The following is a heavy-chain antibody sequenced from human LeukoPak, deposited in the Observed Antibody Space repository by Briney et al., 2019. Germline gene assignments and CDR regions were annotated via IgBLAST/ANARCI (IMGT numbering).Heavy chain of an antibody. CDR1: GASISTTDW. Sequence: KPSETLSLTCAVSGASISTTDWWSWVRQPPGKGLEWIGEISHSGTTNYNPSLKSRVTISTDKSKNQFSLKMDSVTAADTAVYYCARDKAKVVDYWGQGTLVTVSS. J-gene: IGHJ4*02. V-gene: IGHV4-4*02. D-gene: IGHD5-18*01. CDR2: ISHSGTT. CDR3: ARDKAKVVDY.